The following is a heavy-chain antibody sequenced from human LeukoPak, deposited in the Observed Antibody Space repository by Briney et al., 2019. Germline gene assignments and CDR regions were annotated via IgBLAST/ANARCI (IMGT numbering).Heavy chain of an antibody. CDR3: ARGSDIVVVVAPYYFDY. CDR1: GYTLNELS. D-gene: IGHD2-15*01. Sequence: ASVKVSCTVSGYTLNELSMHWVRQAPGKGLEWMGGFDPEDGETIYAQKFQGRVTMTEDTSTDTAYMELSSLRSEDTAVYYCARGSDIVVVVAPYYFDYWGQGTLVTVSS. V-gene: IGHV1-24*01. J-gene: IGHJ4*02. CDR2: FDPEDGET.